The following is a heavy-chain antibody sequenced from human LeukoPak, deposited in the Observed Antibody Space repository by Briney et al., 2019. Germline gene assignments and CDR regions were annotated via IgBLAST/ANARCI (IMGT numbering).Heavy chain of an antibody. CDR1: GFTFSDYY. J-gene: IGHJ4*02. Sequence: GGSLRLSCAASGFTFSDYYMSWIRQAPGKGLEWVSYISSSGSTIYYADSVKGRFTISRDNAKNSLYLQMNSLRAEDTAVYYCAKDGPWHDILTGPDYWGQGTLVTVSS. V-gene: IGHV3-11*01. CDR3: AKDGPWHDILTGPDY. CDR2: ISSSGSTI. D-gene: IGHD3-9*01.